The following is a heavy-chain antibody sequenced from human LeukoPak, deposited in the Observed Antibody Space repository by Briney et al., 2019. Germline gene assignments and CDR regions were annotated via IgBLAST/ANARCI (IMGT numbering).Heavy chain of an antibody. CDR3: AKGGDYGDAFDI. J-gene: IGHJ3*02. CDR2: ISYDGSNK. V-gene: IGHV3-30*18. Sequence: GGSLRLSCAASGFTFSSYGMHWVRQAPGKGLERVAVISYDGSNKYYADSVKGRFTISRDNSKNSLYLQMNSLRAEDTALYYCAKGGDYGDAFDIWGQGTMVTVSS. D-gene: IGHD4-17*01. CDR1: GFTFSSYG.